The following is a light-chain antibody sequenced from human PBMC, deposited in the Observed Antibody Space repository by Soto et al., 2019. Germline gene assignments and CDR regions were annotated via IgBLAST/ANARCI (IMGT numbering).Light chain of an antibody. V-gene: IGLV2-14*03. CDR2: DVN. Sequence: QSALTQPASVSGSAGQSVTISCTGTIDDIGAYDYVSWYQQRPGSAPQLIIYDVNNRPSGASHRLSGSKSVHTAYLTISGLQSDDEATYHCSSYTSTYSLVFGTGTKLTVL. CDR1: IDDIGAYDY. J-gene: IGLJ1*01. CDR3: SSYTSTYSLV.